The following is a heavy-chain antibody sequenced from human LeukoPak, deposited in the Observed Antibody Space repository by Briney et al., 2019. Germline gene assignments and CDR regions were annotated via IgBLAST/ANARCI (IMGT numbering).Heavy chain of an antibody. V-gene: IGHV3-33*01. Sequence: GGSLRLSCAASGFTFSSYGMHWVRQAPGKGLEWVAVIWYDGSNKYYADSVKGRFTISRDNSKNTLYLQMNSLRAEDTAVYYCARAPRSCSSTSCLGAFDIWGQGTMVTVSS. CDR1: GFTFSSYG. D-gene: IGHD2-2*01. J-gene: IGHJ3*02. CDR3: ARAPRSCSSTSCLGAFDI. CDR2: IWYDGSNK.